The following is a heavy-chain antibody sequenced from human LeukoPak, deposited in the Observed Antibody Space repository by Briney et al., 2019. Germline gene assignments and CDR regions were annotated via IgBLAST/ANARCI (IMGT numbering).Heavy chain of an antibody. CDR3: VRIPNTAPPLNWFDP. Sequence: GESLKISCKGSGYTFTNYWINWVRQMPGKGLEWMGVIYPGDSDTRYNPSFQGQVTISADKSISTAYLQWSSLKTSDSAIYYCVRIPNTAPPLNWFDPWGQGTLVTVSS. CDR1: GYTFTNYW. J-gene: IGHJ5*02. V-gene: IGHV5-51*01. CDR2: IYPGDSDT. D-gene: IGHD2-21*01.